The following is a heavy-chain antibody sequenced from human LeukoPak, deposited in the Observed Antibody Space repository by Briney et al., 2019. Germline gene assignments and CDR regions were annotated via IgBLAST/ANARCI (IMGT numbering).Heavy chain of an antibody. V-gene: IGHV1-3*01. D-gene: IGHD1-26*01. CDR3: ARSGSYASDGFDY. J-gene: IGHJ4*02. Sequence: KFQGRVTFTRDTSATTAYMELSSLRSEDTAVYYCARSGSYASDGFDYWGQGTLVTVSS.